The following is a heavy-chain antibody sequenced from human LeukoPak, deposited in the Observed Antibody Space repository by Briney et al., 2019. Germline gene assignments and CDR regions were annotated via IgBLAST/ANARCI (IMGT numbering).Heavy chain of an antibody. CDR3: ARAGIAAAGTVFYFDY. D-gene: IGHD6-13*01. V-gene: IGHV3-30-3*01. Sequence: PGGSLRLSCAASGFTFSSYATHWVRQAPGKGLEWVAVISYDGSNKYYADSVKGRFTISRDNSKNTLYLQMNSLRAEDTAVYYCARAGIAAAGTVFYFDYWGQGTLVTVSS. CDR1: GFTFSSYA. CDR2: ISYDGSNK. J-gene: IGHJ4*02.